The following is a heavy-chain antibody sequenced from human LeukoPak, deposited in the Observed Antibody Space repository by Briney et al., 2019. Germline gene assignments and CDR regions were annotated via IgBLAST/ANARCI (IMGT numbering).Heavy chain of an antibody. CDR2: IYYSGST. CDR3: ARFKSGGFAYFDS. V-gene: IGHV4-31*03. J-gene: IGHJ4*02. Sequence: PSETLSLTCTVSDGSISSSGYYWSWIRQHPGKGLEWIGYIYYSGSTYYNPSLKSRVTLSVDTSKNQFSLKLSSVTAEDSAMYHCARFKSGGFAYFDSWGQGIRVIVSS. D-gene: IGHD4-23*01. CDR1: DGSISSSGYY.